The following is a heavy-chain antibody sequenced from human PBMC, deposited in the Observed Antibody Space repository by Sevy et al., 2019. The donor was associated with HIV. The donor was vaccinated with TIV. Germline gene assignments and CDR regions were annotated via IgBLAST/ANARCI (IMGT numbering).Heavy chain of an antibody. Sequence: ASVNVSCKASGYTFTGYYMHWVRQAPGQGLEWMGWINPNSGGTNYAQKFQGKVTMTRDTSISTAYMELSRLGSDDTAVYYWVDGSPTAMDDYWGQGTLVTVSS. CDR3: VDGSPTAMDDY. V-gene: IGHV1-2*02. J-gene: IGHJ4*02. CDR2: INPNSGGT. CDR1: GYTFTGYY. D-gene: IGHD5-18*01.